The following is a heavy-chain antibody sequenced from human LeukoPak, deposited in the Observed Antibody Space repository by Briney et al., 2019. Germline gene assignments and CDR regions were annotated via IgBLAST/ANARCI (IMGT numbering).Heavy chain of an antibody. Sequence: GGSLRLSCAASGFTFSSYSMDWVRQAPGKGLEWVSYISAISSSSTYYADSVKGRFTISRDNAKNSLYLQMNSLRAEDTAVYYCARDFHRRYYDSSGYNAFDIWGQGTMVTVSS. CDR2: ISAISSSST. V-gene: IGHV3-48*04. CDR1: GFTFSSYS. D-gene: IGHD3-22*01. CDR3: ARDFHRRYYDSSGYNAFDI. J-gene: IGHJ3*02.